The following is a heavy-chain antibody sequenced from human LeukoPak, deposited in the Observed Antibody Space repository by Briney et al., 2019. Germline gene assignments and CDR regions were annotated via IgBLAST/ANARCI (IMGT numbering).Heavy chain of an antibody. Sequence: ASVKVSCKASGYTFTSYAMNWVRQAPGQGLEWMGWISAYNGNTNYAQKLQGRVTMTTDTSTSTAYMELRSLRSDDTAVYYCARDGYYDSSGYLDAFDIWGQGTMVIVSS. CDR1: GYTFTSYA. D-gene: IGHD3-22*01. V-gene: IGHV1-18*01. CDR2: ISAYNGNT. CDR3: ARDGYYDSSGYLDAFDI. J-gene: IGHJ3*02.